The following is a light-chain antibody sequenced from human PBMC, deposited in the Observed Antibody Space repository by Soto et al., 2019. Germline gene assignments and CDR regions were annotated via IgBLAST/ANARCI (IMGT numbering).Light chain of an antibody. V-gene: IGKV3-11*01. CDR3: QQRSNWPIT. J-gene: IGKJ5*01. CDR1: QSVRTY. Sequence: EIVLTQSPATLSLSPGARAPLSCRASQSVRTYLAWFRQKPGQAPRLLIYDASNRATGIPARISGSGSGTDFTLTISSLEPEDSAVYFCQQRSNWPITFGQGTRLEIK. CDR2: DAS.